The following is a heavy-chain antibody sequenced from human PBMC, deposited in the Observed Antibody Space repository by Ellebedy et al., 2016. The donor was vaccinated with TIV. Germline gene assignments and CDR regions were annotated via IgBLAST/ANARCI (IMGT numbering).Heavy chain of an antibody. Sequence: GGSLRLSXAASGFTFSSYAMSWVRQAPGKGLEWVSAISGSGGSTYYADSVKGRFTISRDNSKNTLYLQMNSLRAEDTAVYYCAKVCSSSWYNCGYWGQGTLVTVSS. CDR2: ISGSGGST. D-gene: IGHD6-13*01. V-gene: IGHV3-23*01. CDR3: AKVCSSSWYNCGY. CDR1: GFTFSSYA. J-gene: IGHJ4*02.